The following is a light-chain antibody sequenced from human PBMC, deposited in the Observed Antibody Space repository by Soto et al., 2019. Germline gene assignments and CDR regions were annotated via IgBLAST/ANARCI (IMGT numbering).Light chain of an antibody. CDR3: SSYTSSSTL. J-gene: IGLJ1*01. CDR2: AVT. V-gene: IGLV2-14*01. CDR1: SSDVGGYNY. Sequence: QSPLTQAACVSGSPGQSITISCTGTSSDVGGYNYVSWYQQHPGKAPKLMIYAVTDRPSGVSSRFSGSKSGNTASLTISGLQAEDEADYYCSSYTSSSTLFGTGTKVTV.